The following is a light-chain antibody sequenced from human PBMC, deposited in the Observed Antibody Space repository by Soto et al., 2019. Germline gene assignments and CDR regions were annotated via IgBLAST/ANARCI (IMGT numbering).Light chain of an antibody. CDR3: QQYGALPPT. CDR2: NTF. Sequence: EVVLTQSPGTLSLSPGERATLSCRTSQSVVNYQLAWYRQKPGQAPRLLIYNTFHRATGIPDRFSGTGSETDFTLTISRLEPEDFAVYHCQQYGALPPTCGQGTRVEIK. CDR1: QSVVNYQ. V-gene: IGKV3-20*01. J-gene: IGKJ1*01.